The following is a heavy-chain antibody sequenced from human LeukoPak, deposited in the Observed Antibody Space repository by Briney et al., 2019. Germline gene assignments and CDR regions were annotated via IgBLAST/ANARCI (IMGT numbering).Heavy chain of an antibody. CDR1: GFTFSTYA. CDR2: ISGGGTGT. CDR3: ARDREFHYFDY. V-gene: IGHV3-23*01. J-gene: IGHJ4*02. D-gene: IGHD3-10*01. Sequence: GGSLRLSCAASGFTFSTYAMTWVRQAPGKGLEWVSVISGGGTGTYYADPVKGRFTISRDNSKNTLYLQMNSLRAEDTAVYYCARDREFHYFDYWGQGTLITVSS.